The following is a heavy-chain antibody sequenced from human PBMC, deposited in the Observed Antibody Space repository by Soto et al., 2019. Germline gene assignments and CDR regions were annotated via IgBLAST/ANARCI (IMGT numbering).Heavy chain of an antibody. V-gene: IGHV3-64*01. CDR1: GFTFSGYS. Sequence: EVQLVESGGGLVQPGGSLRLSCAASGFTFSGYSMFWVRQAPGKGLEYVSAINTNGVNTFYAKSVKGGFTISRDNSKNTMYLQMGSLRAEDMAVYYCARGRVEDSSGWATYFDYWGQGTLVTVSS. CDR2: INTNGVNT. CDR3: ARGRVEDSSGWATYFDY. D-gene: IGHD6-19*01. J-gene: IGHJ4*02.